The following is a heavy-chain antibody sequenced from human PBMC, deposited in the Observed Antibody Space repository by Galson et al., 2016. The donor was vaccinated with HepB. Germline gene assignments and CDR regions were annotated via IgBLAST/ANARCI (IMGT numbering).Heavy chain of an antibody. J-gene: IGHJ5*02. CDR1: GFTFSSSA. Sequence: SVKVSCKASGFTFSSSAVQWVRQARGQQLEWIGCIVVGSGNTKYAHKFQERVTITRDMYTSTAYLELSSLRSEDTAVYYCAAGDWYCSGDSCYTEWFDPWGQGTLVTVSS. CDR3: AAGDWYCSGDSCYTEWFDP. CDR2: IVVGSGNT. D-gene: IGHD2-15*01. V-gene: IGHV1-58*01.